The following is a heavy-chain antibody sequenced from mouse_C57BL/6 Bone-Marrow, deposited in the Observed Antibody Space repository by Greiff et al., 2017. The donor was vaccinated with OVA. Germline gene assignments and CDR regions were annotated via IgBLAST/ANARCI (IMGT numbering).Heavy chain of an antibody. D-gene: IGHD2-2*01. CDR2: IHPNSGST. CDR3: ALYYGYSWFAY. V-gene: IGHV1-64*01. J-gene: IGHJ3*01. Sequence: QVQLQQPGAELVKPGASVKLSCKASGYTFTSYWMHWVKQRPGQGLEWIGMIHPNSGSTNYNEKFKSKATLTVDKSSSTAYMQLSSLTSEDSAVDYCALYYGYSWFAYWGQGTLVTVSA. CDR1: GYTFTSYW.